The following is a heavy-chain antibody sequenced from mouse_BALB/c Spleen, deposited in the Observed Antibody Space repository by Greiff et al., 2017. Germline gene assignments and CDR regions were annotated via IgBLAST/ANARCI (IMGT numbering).Heavy chain of an antibody. Sequence: QVHVKQSGAELMKPGASVKISCKATGYTFSSYWIEWVKQRPGHGLEWIGEILPGSGSTNYNEKFKGKATFTADTSSNTAYMQLSSLTSEDSAVYYCARKNSLLRLTGAMDYWGQGTSVTVSS. D-gene: IGHD1-2*01. CDR1: GYTFSSYW. CDR2: ILPGSGST. CDR3: ARKNSLLRLTGAMDY. J-gene: IGHJ4*01. V-gene: IGHV1-9*01.